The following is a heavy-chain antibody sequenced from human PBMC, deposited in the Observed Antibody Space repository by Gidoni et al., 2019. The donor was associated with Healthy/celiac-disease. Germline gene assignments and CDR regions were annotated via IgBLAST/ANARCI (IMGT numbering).Heavy chain of an antibody. CDR3: AREGRMGIVVVPAAKEGRGRFDP. V-gene: IGHV4-34*01. CDR1: GGSFSGYY. D-gene: IGHD2-2*03. J-gene: IGHJ5*02. Sequence: QVQLQQWGAGLLKPSETLSLTCAVYGGSFSGYYWTWIRQPPGKGLEWIGEINHSGSTNYNPSLKSRVTISVDTSKNQFSLKLSSVTAADTAVYYCAREGRMGIVVVPAAKEGRGRFDPWGQGTLVTVSS. CDR2: INHSGST.